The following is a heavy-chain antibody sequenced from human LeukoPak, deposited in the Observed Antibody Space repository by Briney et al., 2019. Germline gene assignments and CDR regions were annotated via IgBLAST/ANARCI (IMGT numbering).Heavy chain of an antibody. CDR1: GGSISSGGYY. Sequence: SQTLSLTCTVSGGSISSGGYYWSWIRQHPGKGLEWIGYIYYSGSTYYNPSLKSRVTISVDTSKNRFSLKLSSVTAADTAVYYCARGYYDSSGYWPNAFDIWGQGTMVTVSS. V-gene: IGHV4-31*03. J-gene: IGHJ3*02. CDR3: ARGYYDSSGYWPNAFDI. D-gene: IGHD3-22*01. CDR2: IYYSGST.